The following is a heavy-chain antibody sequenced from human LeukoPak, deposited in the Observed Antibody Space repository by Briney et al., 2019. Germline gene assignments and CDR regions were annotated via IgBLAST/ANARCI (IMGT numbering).Heavy chain of an antibody. J-gene: IGHJ4*02. CDR2: MKQDGSET. CDR1: GFTFSNYW. Sequence: QPGGSLRLSCAASGFTFSNYWMSWVRQAPGKGLEWVANMKQDGSETYYVDSVRGRFTISRDNAKNSLYLQMNSLRAEDTAVYYCARGSLAVAGTSFDYWGQGTLVTVSS. CDR3: ARGSLAVAGTSFDY. V-gene: IGHV3-7*03. D-gene: IGHD6-19*01.